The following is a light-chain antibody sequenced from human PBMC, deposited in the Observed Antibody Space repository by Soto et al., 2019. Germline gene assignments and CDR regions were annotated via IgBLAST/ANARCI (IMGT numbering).Light chain of an antibody. Sequence: EIVLTQSPATLSLSPGERATLSCMASQSVSSYLAWYQQKPGQTPRLLIYDASNRASVIPARFSGSWSGTDFTLTISSLEPEDFAVYYCQQRSNWRGFTFGPGTKVDIK. J-gene: IGKJ3*01. V-gene: IGKV3-11*01. CDR2: DAS. CDR1: QSVSSY. CDR3: QQRSNWRGFT.